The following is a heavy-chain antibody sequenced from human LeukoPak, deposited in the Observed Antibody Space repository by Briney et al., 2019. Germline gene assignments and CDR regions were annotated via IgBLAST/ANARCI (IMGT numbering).Heavy chain of an antibody. D-gene: IGHD3-3*01. Sequence: GGSLRLSCAASGFTFSSYSMNWVRQAPGKGLEWVSYIGSSGSTIYYADSVKGRFTISRDNAKNSLYLQMNSLRAEDTAVYYCARERSPTGVVTNWFDPWGQGTLVTVSS. J-gene: IGHJ5*02. V-gene: IGHV3-48*04. CDR3: ARERSPTGVVTNWFDP. CDR1: GFTFSSYS. CDR2: IGSSGSTI.